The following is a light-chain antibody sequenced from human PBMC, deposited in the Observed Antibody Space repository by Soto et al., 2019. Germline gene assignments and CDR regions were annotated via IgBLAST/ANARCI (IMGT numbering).Light chain of an antibody. J-gene: IGKJ5*01. CDR3: QLSQQRSSWPPIA. CDR1: ERISHS. V-gene: IGKV3-11*01. CDR2: DAS. Sequence: DIVLTQFPATLSLSPGNRVTLSCRANERISHSLAWYQQKPGQAPRILIYDASFRATGIPERFSGSGSGTDFTLSISSLEPEDFAVYYCQLSQQRSSWPPIAFGQGTRLDLK.